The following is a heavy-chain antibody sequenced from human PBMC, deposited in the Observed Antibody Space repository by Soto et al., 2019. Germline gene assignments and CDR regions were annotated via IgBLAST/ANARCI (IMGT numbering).Heavy chain of an antibody. CDR3: ARSPLSXDYVRQTWREVGDSFDV. J-gene: IGHJ3*01. CDR2: LIHGGST. D-gene: IGHD3-10*02. CDR1: NSSLGAFH. Sequence: PSPTLSLTCAIYNSSLGAFHWTWIRQPPGKGLEWIGELIHGGSTNYNPSLKSRVTFSLDTSKSQFSLHVMSVTAADTAVYYCARSPLSXDYVRQTWREVGDSFDVWGRGTSVTVSS. V-gene: IGHV4-34*12.